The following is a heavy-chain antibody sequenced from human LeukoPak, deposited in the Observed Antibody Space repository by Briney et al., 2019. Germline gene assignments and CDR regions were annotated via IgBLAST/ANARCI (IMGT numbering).Heavy chain of an antibody. J-gene: IGHJ6*03. CDR3: AKDPVTHTLNYYMDV. V-gene: IGHV3-21*04. D-gene: IGHD4-17*01. Sequence: GGSLRLSCAASGFTFSSYSMNWVRQAPGKGLEWVSSISSSSSYIYYADSVKGRFTISRDNAKNTLYLQMNSLRAEDTAVYYCAKDPVTHTLNYYMDVWGKGTTVTVSS. CDR1: GFTFSSYS. CDR2: ISSSSSYI.